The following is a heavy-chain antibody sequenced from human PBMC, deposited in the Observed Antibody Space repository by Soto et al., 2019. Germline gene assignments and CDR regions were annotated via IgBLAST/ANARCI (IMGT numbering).Heavy chain of an antibody. D-gene: IGHD3-22*01. CDR3: ARGAATKIVMATCCDMNV. Sequence: QVQLVQSGAEVKKPGSSVKVSCKASGGSLSNYGISWVRQAPGQGLEWMGAIIPVFGTPNYAKKFQDRVTIATNQSTTTVYTEVRGLTSENTAVYYCARGAATKIVMATCCDMNVCGQGTTVPVSS. CDR1: GGSLSNYG. CDR2: IIPVFGTP. J-gene: IGHJ6*02. V-gene: IGHV1-69*05.